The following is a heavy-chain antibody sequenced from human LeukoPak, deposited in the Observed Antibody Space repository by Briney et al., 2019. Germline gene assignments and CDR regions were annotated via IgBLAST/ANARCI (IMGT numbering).Heavy chain of an antibody. CDR2: IYTSGGT. J-gene: IGHJ6*03. V-gene: IGHV4-61*02. Sequence: SETLSLTCTVSGGSISSGGYDWSWIRQPAGKGLEWIGRIYTSGGTNYNPSLKSRVTISVDTSKNQFSLNLSSVTAADTAVYYCARGTYYYGSGSYYSYYYYMDVWGKGTTVTIS. D-gene: IGHD3-10*01. CDR1: GGSISSGGYD. CDR3: ARGTYYYGSGSYYSYYYYMDV.